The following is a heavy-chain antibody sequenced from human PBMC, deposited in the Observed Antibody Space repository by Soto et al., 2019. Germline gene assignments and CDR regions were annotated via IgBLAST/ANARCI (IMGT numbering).Heavy chain of an antibody. D-gene: IGHD6-13*01. CDR2: INPNSGGT. J-gene: IGHJ6*02. V-gene: IGHV1-2*02. CDR3: ASNPGTVYSSSWYSEYYYSGMDV. Sequence: ASVKVSCKASGYTFTGYYMHWVRQAPGHGREWMGWINPNSGGTNYAQKFQGRVTMPRDTSISTAYMELSSLRSDDTAVYYCASNPGTVYSSSWYSEYYYSGMDVWGQGTTVAVAS. CDR1: GYTFTGYY.